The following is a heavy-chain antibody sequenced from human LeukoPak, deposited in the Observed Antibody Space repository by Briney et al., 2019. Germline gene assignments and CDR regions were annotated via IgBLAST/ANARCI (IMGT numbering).Heavy chain of an antibody. CDR2: ISFSHHT. D-gene: IGHD6-19*01. Sequence: KTGVSLRLSCAASGFTFSDHYMSWIRQAPGKGLEGISYISFSHHTNYADSVNGRFTISRDDARNSLFLQMNSLRAEDTAVYYCAREHSSVSSESKGYDHWGQGTLVTVSS. CDR1: GFTFSDHY. V-gene: IGHV3-11*06. CDR3: AREHSSVSSESKGYDH. J-gene: IGHJ4*02.